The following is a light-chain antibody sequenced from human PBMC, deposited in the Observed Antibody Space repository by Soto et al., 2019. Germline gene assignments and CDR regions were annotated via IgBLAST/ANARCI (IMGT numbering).Light chain of an antibody. CDR3: HQANSFPLT. Sequence: DIQMTQSPSSVSASVGDRATITCRASQGISSWLARYQQKPGKAPKLLIYAASSLQSGVPARFSGSESGTNFTPTISSLQPEDFATYYCHQANSFPLTFGGGTKVDIK. V-gene: IGKV1-12*01. J-gene: IGKJ4*01. CDR2: AAS. CDR1: QGISSW.